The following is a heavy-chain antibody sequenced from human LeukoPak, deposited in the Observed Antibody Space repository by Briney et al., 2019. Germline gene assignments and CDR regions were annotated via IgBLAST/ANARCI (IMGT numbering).Heavy chain of an antibody. V-gene: IGHV3-23*01. CDR2: ISGSGGRT. CDR1: GFTFSSYA. CDR3: AKDGGLWVSAHWGDS. Sequence: GGSLRLSCAASGFTFSSYAMSWVRQAPGKGLEWVSAISGSGGRTYYADSVKGRFTISRDNSKNTLYLQMNSLRAEDTAVYYCAKDGGLWVSAHWGDSWGRGTLVTVSS. J-gene: IGHJ4*02. D-gene: IGHD7-27*01.